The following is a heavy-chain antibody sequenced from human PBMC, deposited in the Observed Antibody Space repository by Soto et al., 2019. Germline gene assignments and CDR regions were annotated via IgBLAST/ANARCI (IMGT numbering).Heavy chain of an antibody. CDR1: GGSFIGDY. V-gene: IGHV4-34*01. CDR3: ARDKTNGLFDS. J-gene: IGHJ4*02. CDR2: INHSGST. D-gene: IGHD2-8*01. Sequence: SETLSLTCAVYGGSFIGDYWTWIRQPPGTGLEWIGEINHSGSTNYNPSLKSRVTISVDTSKNQFSLKLTSVTAADTAVYYCARDKTNGLFDSLGEGTLITVPS.